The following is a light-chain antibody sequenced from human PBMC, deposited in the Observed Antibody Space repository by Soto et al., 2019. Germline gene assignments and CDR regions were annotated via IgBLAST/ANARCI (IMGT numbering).Light chain of an antibody. Sequence: IHVTQSPSSLSWSIGDTVTISCRASQGIATGLAWYQQKPGAPPKLLIYDASTLERGIPSRFSGRGSGTHFILTINNLQPEDFATYYCQQFNSLFGQGTRLEIK. CDR3: QQFNSL. J-gene: IGKJ5*01. CDR2: DAS. V-gene: IGKV1-13*02. CDR1: QGIATG.